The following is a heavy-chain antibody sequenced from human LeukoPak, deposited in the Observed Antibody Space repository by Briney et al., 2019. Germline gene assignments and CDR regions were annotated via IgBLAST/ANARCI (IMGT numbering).Heavy chain of an antibody. D-gene: IGHD2-21*02. CDR2: INSDGSST. CDR1: GFSISNCW. J-gene: IGHJ4*02. CDR3: ARGAAMYSCGDFYTD. V-gene: IGHV3-74*01. Sequence: GGSLRLSCAASGFSISNCWMHWVLQAPGKGLVWVSRINSDGSSTTYADSVKGRFTISRDNAKNTLYLQANSLRAEDTAVYYCARGAAMYSCGDFYTDWGERTLVTVSS.